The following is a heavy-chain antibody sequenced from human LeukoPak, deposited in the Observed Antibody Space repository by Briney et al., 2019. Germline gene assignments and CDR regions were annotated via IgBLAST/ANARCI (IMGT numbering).Heavy chain of an antibody. D-gene: IGHD3-22*01. CDR3: ARDLDSRGYHSFDY. V-gene: IGHV3-64*01. Sequence: GGSLRLSCAASGFPFSSYVMHWVRQAPGMGLEYVSAISFNGDSTFYANSVKGRFTVSRDNSKNTLYLQMGSLRPDDMALYYCARDLDSRGYHSFDYWGQGALVTVSS. CDR2: ISFNGDST. CDR1: GFPFSSYV. J-gene: IGHJ4*02.